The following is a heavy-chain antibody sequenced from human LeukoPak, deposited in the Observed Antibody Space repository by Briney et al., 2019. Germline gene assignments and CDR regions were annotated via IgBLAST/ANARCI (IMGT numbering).Heavy chain of an antibody. D-gene: IGHD2-21*02. CDR2: INQDGSEK. Sequence: GGSLRLSCEASEFIFSKYWMSWVRQAPGKGLEWVARINQDGSEKYSVDSVKGRFTISRDNAKNSLFLQMNSLRDEDTSVYYCARAVTVVTRGGLVFDHWGQGTLVTVSS. CDR1: EFIFSKYW. J-gene: IGHJ4*02. CDR3: ARAVTVVTRGGLVFDH. V-gene: IGHV3-7*02.